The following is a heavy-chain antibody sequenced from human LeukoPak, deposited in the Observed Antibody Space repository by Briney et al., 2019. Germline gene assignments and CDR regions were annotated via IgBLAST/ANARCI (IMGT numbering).Heavy chain of an antibody. V-gene: IGHV3-53*01. CDR3: ARDMGDYGGNTGY. CDR2: IYSGGST. D-gene: IGHD4-23*01. Sequence: GGSLRLSCAASGFTVSSNYMSWVRQAPGKGLEWVSVIYSGGSTYYADSVKGRFTISRDNSKNTLYLQMNSLRAEDTAVYYCARDMGDYGGNTGYWGQGTLVTVSS. CDR1: GFTVSSNY. J-gene: IGHJ4*02.